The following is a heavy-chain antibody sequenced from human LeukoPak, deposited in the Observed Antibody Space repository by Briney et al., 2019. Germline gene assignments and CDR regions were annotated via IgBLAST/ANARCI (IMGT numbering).Heavy chain of an antibody. CDR2: IDHSGST. Sequence: SETLSLTCAVYGESFSGYHWTWIRQPPGKWPEWIGKIDHSGSTNYTPSLKSRVTISVATPKNQISLDLTSVTAADTAVYYCARGRHCNSTNCPYVGGFYYMDVWGKGTTVTASS. D-gene: IGHD2-2*01. CDR1: GESFSGYH. J-gene: IGHJ6*03. CDR3: ARGRHCNSTNCPYVGGFYYMDV. V-gene: IGHV4-34*01.